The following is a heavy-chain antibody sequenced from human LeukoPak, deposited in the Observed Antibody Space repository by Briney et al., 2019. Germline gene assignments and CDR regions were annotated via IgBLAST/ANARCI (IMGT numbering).Heavy chain of an antibody. J-gene: IGHJ4*02. V-gene: IGHV4-31*03. D-gene: IGHD3-22*01. CDR1: GGSISSGGYY. CDR2: IYYSGST. CDR3: ARAPSGYFDY. Sequence: SETLSLTCTVSGGSISSGGYYWSWIRQHPGKGLEWIGYIYYSGSTYYNPSLKSRVTTSVDTSKNQFSLKLSSVTAADTAVYCCARAPSGYFDYWGQGTLVTVSS.